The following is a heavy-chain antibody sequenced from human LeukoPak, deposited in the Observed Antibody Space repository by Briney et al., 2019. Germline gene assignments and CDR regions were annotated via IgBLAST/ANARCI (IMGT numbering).Heavy chain of an antibody. CDR3: AQDHYGDYPY. D-gene: IGHD4-17*01. Sequence: SETLSLTCNVYGGSFSGYYWSWIRQPAGKGLEWIGRIYTSGSTNYNPSLKSRVTISVDTSKNQFSLKLSSVTAADTAVYYCAQDHYGDYPYWGQGTLVTVSS. V-gene: IGHV4-4*07. J-gene: IGHJ4*02. CDR2: IYTSGST. CDR1: GGSFSGYY.